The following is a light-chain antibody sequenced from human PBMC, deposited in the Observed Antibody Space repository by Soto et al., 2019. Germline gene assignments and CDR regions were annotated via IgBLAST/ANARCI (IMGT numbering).Light chain of an antibody. CDR1: QSVSIH. CDR3: QTGSDWLLIP. Sequence: EMELTKSPSTLSLSTGERATLSCRASQSVSIHLAWYQQKPGQAPRLLIYDASKRATGIPARFSGSGSGTDFTLTISCLQPEDVAVQYCQTGSDWLLIPFG. J-gene: IGKJ2*01. CDR2: DAS. V-gene: IGKV3-11*01.